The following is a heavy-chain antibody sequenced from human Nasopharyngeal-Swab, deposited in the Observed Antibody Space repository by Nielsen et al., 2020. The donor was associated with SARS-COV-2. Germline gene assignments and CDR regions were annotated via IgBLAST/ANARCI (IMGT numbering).Heavy chain of an antibody. CDR3: ARGLSGIVPAPILGLGPYYSYYYMDV. D-gene: IGHD2-2*02. Sequence: WLRQPPGKGLEWSAEINHRGGTNYNPSFESQVTKSVDTSKNQFTLKLNSVTAEDTAVYYFARGLSGIVPAPILGLGPYYSYYYMDVWGKGTTVTVSS. J-gene: IGHJ6*03. V-gene: IGHV4-34*01. CDR2: INHRGGT.